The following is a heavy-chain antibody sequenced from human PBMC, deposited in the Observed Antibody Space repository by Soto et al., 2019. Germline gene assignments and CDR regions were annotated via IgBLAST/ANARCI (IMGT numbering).Heavy chain of an antibody. CDR2: VSHDGRNT. CDR1: AVTLSDYA. D-gene: IGHD6-19*01. V-gene: IGHV3-30*18. J-gene: IGHJ4*02. Sequence: GGPLRLSCAAYAVTLSDYAMHWVRQAPGKGLEWVAVVSHDGRNTHYADSVKGRFTISRDSSKNMVSLEMTSLRAEDTAVYYCAKGGRQWLVTSDFNYWGQGA. CDR3: AKGGRQWLVTSDFNY.